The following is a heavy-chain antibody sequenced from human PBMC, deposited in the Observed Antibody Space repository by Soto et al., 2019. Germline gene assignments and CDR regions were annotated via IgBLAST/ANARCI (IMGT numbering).Heavy chain of an antibody. J-gene: IGHJ5*02. CDR3: ARDRAIVGAYHLDT. Sequence: QVQLVQSGAEVKKPGSSVKVSCKASGGTFSSYTISWVRQAPGQGLEWMGRIIPILGIANYAQKFQGRVTITADKSTSTAYMELSSLRSEDTAVYYCARDRAIVGAYHLDTWGQGTLVTVSS. V-gene: IGHV1-69*08. CDR2: IIPILGIA. CDR1: GGTFSSYT. D-gene: IGHD1-26*01.